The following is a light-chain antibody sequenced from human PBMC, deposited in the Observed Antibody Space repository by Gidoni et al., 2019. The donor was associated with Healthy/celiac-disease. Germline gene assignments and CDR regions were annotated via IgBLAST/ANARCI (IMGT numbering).Light chain of an antibody. V-gene: IGKV3-15*01. Sequence: LSCRASQSVSSNLAWYQQKPGQAPRLLIYGASTRATGIPARFSGSGSGTAFTLTISSLQSEDFAVYYCQQYNNWPYTFGQGTKLEIK. J-gene: IGKJ2*01. CDR1: QSVSSN. CDR3: QQYNNWPYT. CDR2: GAS.